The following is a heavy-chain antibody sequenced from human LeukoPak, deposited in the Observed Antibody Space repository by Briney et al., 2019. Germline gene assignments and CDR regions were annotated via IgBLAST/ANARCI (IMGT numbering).Heavy chain of an antibody. V-gene: IGHV3-30*18. Sequence: GGSLRLSCAASGVTFSSYGMHWVRQAPGKGLEWVAVISYDGSNKYYADSVKGRFTISRDNSKNTLYLQMNSLRAEDTAVYYCAKSYGSGSYYYYGMDVWGQGTTVTVSS. D-gene: IGHD3-10*01. CDR3: AKSYGSGSYYYYGMDV. J-gene: IGHJ6*02. CDR2: ISYDGSNK. CDR1: GVTFSSYG.